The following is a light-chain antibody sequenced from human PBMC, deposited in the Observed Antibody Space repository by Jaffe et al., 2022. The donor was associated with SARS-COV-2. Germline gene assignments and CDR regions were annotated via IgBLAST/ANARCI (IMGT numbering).Light chain of an antibody. J-gene: IGLJ1*01. V-gene: IGLV2-14*03. CDR1: NSDVGDYNYDY. Sequence: QSALTHPASVSGSPGQSITISCTGTNSDVGDYNYDYVSWYQQHPGKAPKLIIYDVANRPSGVSHRFSGSKSGNTASLTISGLQTDDEADYYCSSYTGGSPRYVFGPGTKVTVL. CDR3: SSYTGGSPRYV. CDR2: DVA.